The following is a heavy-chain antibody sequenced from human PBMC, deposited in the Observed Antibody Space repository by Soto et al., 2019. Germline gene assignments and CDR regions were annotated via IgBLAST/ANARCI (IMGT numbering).Heavy chain of an antibody. J-gene: IGHJ2*01. CDR2: ISSNGGST. Sequence: PGGSLRLSCAASGFTFSSYAMHWVRQAPGKGLEYVSAISSNGGSTYYANSVKGRFTISRDNSKNTLYLQMSSLRAEDMAVYYCARGPVSILRGYLDLWGRGTLVTVSS. D-gene: IGHD4-17*01. V-gene: IGHV3-64*01. CDR1: GFTFSSYA. CDR3: ARGPVSILRGYLDL.